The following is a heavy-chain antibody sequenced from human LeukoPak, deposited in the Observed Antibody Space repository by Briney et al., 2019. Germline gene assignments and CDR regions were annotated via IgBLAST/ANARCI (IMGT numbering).Heavy chain of an antibody. V-gene: IGHV3-30-3*01. CDR1: GFTFSTYA. CDR2: ISNDGSTK. J-gene: IGHJ4*02. D-gene: IGHD6-13*01. CDR3: TTNAAALDY. Sequence: GGSLRLFCAASGFTFSTYAMHWVRQAPGKGLEWVAVISNDGSTKYYADSVKGRSTISRDNSNNTVHLQVNSVRADDTAVYYCTTNAAALDYWGQGTLVTVSS.